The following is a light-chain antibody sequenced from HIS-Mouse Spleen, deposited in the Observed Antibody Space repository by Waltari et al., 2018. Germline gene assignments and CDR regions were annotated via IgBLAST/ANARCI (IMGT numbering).Light chain of an antibody. J-gene: IGLJ2*01. Sequence: SYELTQPPSVSVSPGQKARITCSGDALPKKYAYWDQQKSGQAPVLVIYEDSKRPSGSPARLSGFSSGTMATLTISGAQVEDEADYYCYSTDSSGNHRVFGGGTKLTVL. V-gene: IGLV3-10*01. CDR2: EDS. CDR3: YSTDSSGNHRV. CDR1: ALPKKY.